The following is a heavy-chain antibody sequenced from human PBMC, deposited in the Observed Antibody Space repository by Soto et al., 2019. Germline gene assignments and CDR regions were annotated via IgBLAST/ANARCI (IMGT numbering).Heavy chain of an antibody. CDR2: IIPIFGTA. CDR1: GGTFSSSA. Sequence: QVQLVQSGAEVKKPGSSVKVSCKASGGTFSSSAISWVRQAPGQGLEWMGGIIPIFGTANYAQKFQGRVTITADESTSTAYMELGSLRSEDTAVYYCASLLRGYRGTGDYWGQGTLVTVSS. D-gene: IGHD5-12*01. CDR3: ASLLRGYRGTGDY. J-gene: IGHJ4*02. V-gene: IGHV1-69*12.